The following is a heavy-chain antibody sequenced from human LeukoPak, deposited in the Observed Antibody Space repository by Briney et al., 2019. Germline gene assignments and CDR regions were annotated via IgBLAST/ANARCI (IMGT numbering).Heavy chain of an antibody. Sequence: GGSLRLSCAGSGFSFSSYGMHWVRQARGKGLEGMAFIRSDGRNKYYADSVKGRFTISRDNSKTTLFLQMNSLRPEDKAVYYCAGGGFGEAYYYYYYMDVWGKGTTVTVSS. J-gene: IGHJ6*03. CDR3: AGGGFGEAYYYYYYMDV. CDR1: GFSFSSYG. D-gene: IGHD3-10*01. CDR2: IRSDGRNK. V-gene: IGHV3-30*02.